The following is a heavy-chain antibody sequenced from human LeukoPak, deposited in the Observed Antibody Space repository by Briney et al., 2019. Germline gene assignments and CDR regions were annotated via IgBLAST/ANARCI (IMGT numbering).Heavy chain of an antibody. CDR3: AREGSVRDFDY. V-gene: IGHV1-46*01. Sequence: GASVKVSCKASGYTFTSYYMHWVRQAPGQGLEWMGIINPSGGSTSYAQKFQGRVTITADESTSTAYMELSSLRSEDTAVYYCAREGSVRDFDYWGQGTLVTVSS. CDR1: GYTFTSYY. J-gene: IGHJ4*02. D-gene: IGHD1-1*01. CDR2: INPSGGST.